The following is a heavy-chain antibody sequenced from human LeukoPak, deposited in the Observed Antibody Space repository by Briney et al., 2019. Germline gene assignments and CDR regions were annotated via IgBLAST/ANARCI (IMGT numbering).Heavy chain of an antibody. CDR2: IYYSGST. CDR1: GGSISSYF. D-gene: IGHD3-22*01. Sequence: SETLSLTCTVSGGSISSYFWSWIRQPSGKGLEWIGYIYYSGSTNYNPSLKSRVTISVDTSKNQFSLKLSSVTAADTAVYYCARHRLDSYYYEYYFDYWGQGTLVTVSS. V-gene: IGHV4-59*08. J-gene: IGHJ4*02. CDR3: ARHRLDSYYYEYYFDY.